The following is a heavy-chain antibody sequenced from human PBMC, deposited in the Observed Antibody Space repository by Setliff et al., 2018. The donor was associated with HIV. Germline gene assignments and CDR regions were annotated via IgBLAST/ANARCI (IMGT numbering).Heavy chain of an antibody. CDR3: ARRVEGRELYPRDFYMDV. CDR1: GGTFSSYA. Sequence: SVKVSCKASGGTFSSYAISWVRQAPGQGLEWMGGIIPIFGTANYAQKFQGRVTITADESTSTAYMELSSLRSEDTAVYYCARRVEGRELYPRDFYMDVWGKGTTVTVSS. J-gene: IGHJ6*03. CDR2: IIPIFGTA. V-gene: IGHV1-69*13. D-gene: IGHD3-10*01.